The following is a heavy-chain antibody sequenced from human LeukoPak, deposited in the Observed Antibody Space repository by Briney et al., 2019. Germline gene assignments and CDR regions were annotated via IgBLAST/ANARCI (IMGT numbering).Heavy chain of an antibody. D-gene: IGHD2-8*01. CDR2: ISYDGSNK. CDR1: GFTFSSYA. CDR3: ASILGYCTNGVCSDY. Sequence: GGSLRLSCAASGFTFSSYAMHWVRQAPGKGLEWVAVISYDGSNKYYEDSVKGGFTISRDNSKNTLYLQMNSLRAEDTAVYYCASILGYCTNGVCSDYWGQGTLVTVSS. V-gene: IGHV3-30-3*01. J-gene: IGHJ4*02.